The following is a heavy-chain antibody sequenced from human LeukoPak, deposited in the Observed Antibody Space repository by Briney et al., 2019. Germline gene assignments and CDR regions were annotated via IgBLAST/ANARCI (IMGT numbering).Heavy chain of an antibody. Sequence: PSETLSLTCTVSGGSISSSSYYWGWIRQAPGMGLEWISYIGTRSNPIYYADSVKGRFTISRDDAKNSLYLQMNSLRDEDTAVYFCAREARGSGRDFDYWGQGILVTVSS. D-gene: IGHD1-26*01. CDR2: IGTRSNPI. J-gene: IGHJ4*02. V-gene: IGHV3-11*01. CDR3: AREARGSGRDFDY. CDR1: GGSISSSSYY.